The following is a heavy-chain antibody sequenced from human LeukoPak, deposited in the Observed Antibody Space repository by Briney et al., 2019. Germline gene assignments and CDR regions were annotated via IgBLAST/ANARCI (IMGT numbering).Heavy chain of an antibody. J-gene: IGHJ5*02. CDR1: GASISSSTYH. Sequence: PSETLSLTCNVSGASISSSTYHWGWIRQPPGKGLEWIASIYYRGRTYYNPSLKSRVTISVDTSKNQFSLKLSSVTAADTAVYYCARGVGVVVVVAATTWFDPWGQGTLVTVSS. V-gene: IGHV4-39*07. D-gene: IGHD2-15*01. CDR3: ARGVGVVVVVAATTWFDP. CDR2: IYYRGRT.